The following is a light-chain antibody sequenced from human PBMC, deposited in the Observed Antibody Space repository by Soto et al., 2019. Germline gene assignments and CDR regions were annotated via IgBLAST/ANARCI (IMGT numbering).Light chain of an antibody. V-gene: IGKV3-15*01. Sequence: ERVMTQSPVTLSVSPGERATLSCRASESVDNKLAWYQFKPGQAPRLLIYGASTRATGVPTRFSGSGSGTEFTLTIGSLQSEDFAVYYGFQYYGWPKTFGQGTEVEVK. CDR2: GAS. CDR1: ESVDNK. CDR3: FQYYGWPKT. J-gene: IGKJ1*01.